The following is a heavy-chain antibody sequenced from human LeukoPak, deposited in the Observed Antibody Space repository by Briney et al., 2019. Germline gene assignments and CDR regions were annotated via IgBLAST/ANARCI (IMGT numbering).Heavy chain of an antibody. V-gene: IGHV3-23*01. Sequence: GGSLRLSCAASGFSFSSYAMSLGRQAPGKGLEWGSTISGSGGGGSTYYADSVKGRFTISRDNSKNTLYLQINSLRAEDTAVYYCARDFPDSWGQGTLVTVSS. J-gene: IGHJ4*02. D-gene: IGHD2/OR15-2a*01. CDR1: GFSFSSYA. CDR2: ISGSGGGGST. CDR3: ARDFPDS.